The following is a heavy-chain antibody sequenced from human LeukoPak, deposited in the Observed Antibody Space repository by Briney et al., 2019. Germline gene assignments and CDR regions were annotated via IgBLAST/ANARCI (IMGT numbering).Heavy chain of an antibody. J-gene: IGHJ4*02. CDR1: GFTFSSYA. D-gene: IGHD2-2*01. V-gene: IGHV3-23*01. CDR2: ISGSGGST. Sequence: GGSLRLSCAASGFTFSSYAMSWVRQAPGKGLEWVSAISGSGGSTYYADSVKGRFTISRDNSKNTLYLQMNSLRAEDTAVYYCAKDPDIVVVPAAMLAYFDYWGQGTLVTVSS. CDR3: AKDPDIVVVPAAMLAYFDY.